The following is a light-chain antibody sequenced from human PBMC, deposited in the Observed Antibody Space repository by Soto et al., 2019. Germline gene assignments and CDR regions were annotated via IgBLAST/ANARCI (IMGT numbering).Light chain of an antibody. CDR1: QDSSSL. CDR3: QQFYSYPRT. J-gene: IGKJ1*01. CDR2: FAS. Sequence: DIQLTQSPSFLSASVGDRVTITCRASQDSSSLLAWYQQKPGKAPKLLICFASTLESGVPSRFSGSGYGTEFTLTISSLQPEDFATYYYQQFYSYPRTFGQGPKVEI. V-gene: IGKV1-9*01.